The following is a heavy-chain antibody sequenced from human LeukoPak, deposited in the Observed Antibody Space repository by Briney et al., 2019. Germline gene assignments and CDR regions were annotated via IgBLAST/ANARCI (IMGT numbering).Heavy chain of an antibody. CDR2: IYYSGST. CDR3: ARGPPPTVYHYYMDV. CDR1: GGSISSGGYY. J-gene: IGHJ6*03. Sequence: SETLSLTCTVSGGSISSGGYYWSWIRQHPGKGLEWIGYIYYSGSTNYNPSLKSRVTISVDTSKNQFSLKLSSVTAADTAVYYCARGPPPTVYHYYMDVWGKGTTVTVSS. V-gene: IGHV4-61*08.